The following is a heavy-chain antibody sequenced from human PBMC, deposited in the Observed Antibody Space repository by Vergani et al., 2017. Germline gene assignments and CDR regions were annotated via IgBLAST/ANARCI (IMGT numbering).Heavy chain of an antibody. Sequence: QVQLVQYGAEVKKPGSSVKVSCKASGGTFSSYAISWVRQAPGQGLEWMGGIIPIFGTANYAQKLQGRVTITADESTRTAYMELSSLRSVDTAVYYCAGGGSGSYSQYYFDYWGQGTLVTVSS. CDR2: IIPIFGTA. V-gene: IGHV1-69*12. D-gene: IGHD3-10*01. CDR1: GGTFSSYA. CDR3: AGGGSGSYSQYYFDY. J-gene: IGHJ4*02.